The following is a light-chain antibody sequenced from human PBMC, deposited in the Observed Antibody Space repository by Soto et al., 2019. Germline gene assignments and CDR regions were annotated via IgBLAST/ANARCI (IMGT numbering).Light chain of an antibody. CDR3: QQYGSSLQT. V-gene: IGKV3-20*01. CDR1: QSVSSSY. CDR2: GAS. J-gene: IGKJ1*01. Sequence: EIVLTQSPGTLSLSPGERATLSFSASQSVSSSYLAWYQQKPGQAPRLLIYGASSRATGIPDRFSGSGSGTDFALTISRLEPEDFAVYYCQQYGSSLQTFGQGTKVDIK.